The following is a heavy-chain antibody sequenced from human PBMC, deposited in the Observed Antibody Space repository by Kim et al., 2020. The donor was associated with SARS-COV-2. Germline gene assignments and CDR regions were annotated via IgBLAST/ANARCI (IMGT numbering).Heavy chain of an antibody. D-gene: IGHD3-9*01. CDR1: GFTFSSYS. CDR3: ARDRGYDILTGYYYYYYGMDV. CDR2: ISSSSSYI. J-gene: IGHJ6*02. V-gene: IGHV3-21*01. Sequence: GGSLRLSCAASGFTFSSYSMNWVRQAPGKGLEWVSSISSSSSYIYYADSVKGRFTISRDNAKNSLYLQMNSLRAEDTAVYYCARDRGYDILTGYYYYYYGMDVWGQGTTVTVSS.